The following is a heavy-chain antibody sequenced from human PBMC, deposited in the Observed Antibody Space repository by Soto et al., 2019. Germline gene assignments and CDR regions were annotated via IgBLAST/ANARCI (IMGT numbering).Heavy chain of an antibody. V-gene: IGHV3-33*01. Sequence: QVQLVESGGGVVQPGRSLRLSCAASGFTFSSYGMHWVRQAPGKGLEWVAVIWYDGSNKYYADSVKGRFTISRDNSKNTLYLQMNSLRAEDTAVYYCARDGGWLHTPGMDVWGQGTTVTVSS. CDR1: GFTFSSYG. D-gene: IGHD5-12*01. J-gene: IGHJ6*02. CDR3: ARDGGWLHTPGMDV. CDR2: IWYDGSNK.